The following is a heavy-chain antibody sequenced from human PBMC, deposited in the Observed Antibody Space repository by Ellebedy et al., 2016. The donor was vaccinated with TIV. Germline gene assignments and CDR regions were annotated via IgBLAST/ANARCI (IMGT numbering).Heavy chain of an antibody. CDR1: GASIRGHY. CDR2: IYYTGNT. Sequence: MPSETLSLTCSVPGASIRGHYWSWIRQPPEKGLEWMGYIYYTGNTNYNNSLTSRLTMSVDSSKNQSSVTLHSVTAADTAVYFCARQRTYWGGFHLWGQGDPVAVSS. CDR3: ARQRTYWGGFHL. J-gene: IGHJ4*02. V-gene: IGHV4-59*08. D-gene: IGHD7-27*01.